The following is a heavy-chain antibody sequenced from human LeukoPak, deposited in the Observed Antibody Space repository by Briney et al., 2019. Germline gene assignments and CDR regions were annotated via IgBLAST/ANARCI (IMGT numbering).Heavy chain of an antibody. J-gene: IGHJ4*02. D-gene: IGHD5-18*01. CDR1: GFTFSSYW. CDR2: IKQDGCEK. V-gene: IGHV3-7*05. CDR3: ARDGYSHPHGY. Sequence: GGSLRLSCAASGFTFSSYWMSWVRQAPGKGLEWVANIKQDGCEKYYVDSVKGRFTISRDNGKNSLYLQMNSLRAEDTAVYYCARDGYSHPHGYWGQGTLVTVST.